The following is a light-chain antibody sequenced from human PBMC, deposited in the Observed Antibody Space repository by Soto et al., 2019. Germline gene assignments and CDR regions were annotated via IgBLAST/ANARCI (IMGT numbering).Light chain of an antibody. J-gene: IGLJ2*01. Sequence: QSALTQPASVSGSPGQSINISCTGTSSDVGGYNYVSWYQQHPGKAPKLMIYEVSNRPLGVSNRFSGSKSGNTASLTISGLQAEDEADYYCSSYTSSSANVVFGGGTKLTVL. V-gene: IGLV2-14*01. CDR2: EVS. CDR3: SSYTSSSANVV. CDR1: SSDVGGYNY.